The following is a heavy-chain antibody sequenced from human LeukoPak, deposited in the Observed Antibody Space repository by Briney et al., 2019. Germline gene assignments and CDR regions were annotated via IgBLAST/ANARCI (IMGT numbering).Heavy chain of an antibody. J-gene: IGHJ4*02. V-gene: IGHV4-30-2*01. CDR1: GGSISSGGYS. CDR3: ARAEMATTNLDY. CDR2: IYHSGST. Sequence: SETLSLTCAVSGGSISSGGYSWSWIRQPPGKGLEWIGYIYHSGSTYYNPSLKSRVTISVDRSKNQFSLKLSSVTAADTAVYYWARAEMATTNLDYWGQGTLVTVSS. D-gene: IGHD5-24*01.